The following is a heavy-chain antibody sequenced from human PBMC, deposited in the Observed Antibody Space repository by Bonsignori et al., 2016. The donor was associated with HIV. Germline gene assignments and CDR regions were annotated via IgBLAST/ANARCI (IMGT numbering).Heavy chain of an antibody. V-gene: IGHV3-30-3*01. J-gene: IGHJ4*02. Sequence: WIRQPPGKGLEWVAVISYDGSNKYYADSVKGRFTISRDNSKNTLYLQMNSLRAEDTAVYYCARDASDIVVVVAATVNYFDYWGQGTLVTVSS. CDR3: ARDASDIVVVVAATVNYFDY. CDR2: ISYDGSNK. D-gene: IGHD2-15*01.